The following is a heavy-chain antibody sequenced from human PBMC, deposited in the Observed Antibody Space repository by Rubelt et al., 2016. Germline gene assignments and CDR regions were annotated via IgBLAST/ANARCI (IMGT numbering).Heavy chain of an antibody. CDR3: ARDPADC. Sequence: VQLVESGGGVVQPGGSLRLSCAASGFTFRGFGMHWVRQAPGKGLEWVANIKQDGSEKNYVDSVKGRFTISRDNAKNSLYLQRNSLRPEDTASYYCARDPADCWGQGTLVTVSS. CDR1: GFTFRGFG. CDR2: IKQDGSEK. V-gene: IGHV3-7*01. J-gene: IGHJ4*02.